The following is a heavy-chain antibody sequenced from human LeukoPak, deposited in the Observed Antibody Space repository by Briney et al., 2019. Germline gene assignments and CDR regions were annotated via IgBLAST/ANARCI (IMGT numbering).Heavy chain of an antibody. J-gene: IGHJ3*02. V-gene: IGHV3-64*01. D-gene: IGHD3-9*01. CDR3: ASLYFVNNAFDI. Sequence: GGSLRLSCAASGFTFSSYALHWVRQAPGKGLECVSAIGANGDSTYYANSVKGRFTISSDNSKNTLYLQMGSLRAEDMAVYYCASLYFVNNAFDIWGQGTMVTVSS. CDR2: IGANGDST. CDR1: GFTFSSYA.